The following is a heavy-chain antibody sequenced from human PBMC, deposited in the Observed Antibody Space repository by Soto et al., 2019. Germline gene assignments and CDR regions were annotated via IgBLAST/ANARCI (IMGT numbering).Heavy chain of an antibody. D-gene: IGHD3-10*01. V-gene: IGHV6-1*01. CDR3: ARAYRGSGGYYYYMDV. CDR1: GDSVSSNSAA. CDR2: TYYRSKWYN. Sequence: PSQTLSLTCAISGDSVSSNSAAWNWIRPSPSRGLEWLGRTYYRSKWYNDYAVSVKSRITINPDTSKNQFSLQLNSVTPEDTAVYYCARAYRGSGGYYYYMDVWGKGTTVTVSS. J-gene: IGHJ6*03.